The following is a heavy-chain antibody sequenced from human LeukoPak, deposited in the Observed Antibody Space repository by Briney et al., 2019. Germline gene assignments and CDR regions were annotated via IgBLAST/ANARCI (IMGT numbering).Heavy chain of an antibody. Sequence: GESLQISCKGSGYRFTSYWIGWVRQLPGKGLEWMGIFYPGDSDTRYSPSFQGQVTISADKSISTAYLQWSSLKASDTAMYYCARHATYYYDSSGYYPPESWGQGTLVTVSS. J-gene: IGHJ5*02. CDR2: FYPGDSDT. D-gene: IGHD3-22*01. V-gene: IGHV5-51*01. CDR1: GYRFTSYW. CDR3: ARHATYYYDSSGYYPPES.